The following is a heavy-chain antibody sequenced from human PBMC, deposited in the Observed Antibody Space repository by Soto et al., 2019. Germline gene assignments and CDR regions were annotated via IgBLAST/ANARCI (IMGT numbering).Heavy chain of an antibody. CDR2: ISSNGGST. CDR3: ARDQGYGDYELLDY. D-gene: IGHD4-17*01. CDR1: GFTFSSYA. J-gene: IGHJ4*02. Sequence: EVQLVESGGGLVQPGGSLRLSCAASGFTFSSYAMHWVRQAPGKGLEYVSAISSNGGSTYYANSVKGRFTISRDNSNNTLYLQMGSLRADDMAVYYCARDQGYGDYELLDYWGQGTLVTVSS. V-gene: IGHV3-64*01.